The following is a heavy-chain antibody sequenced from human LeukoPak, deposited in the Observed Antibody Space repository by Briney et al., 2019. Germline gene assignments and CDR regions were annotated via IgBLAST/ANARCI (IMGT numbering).Heavy chain of an antibody. CDR3: PREDYHSGYLDY. CDR1: GRSISSSSNY. J-gene: IGHJ4*02. V-gene: IGHV4-39*07. D-gene: IGHD1-26*01. Sequence: SETLSLTCTVSGRSISSSSNYWGWIRQPPGKGLEWIGRIYTSGSTNYNPSLKSRVTISVDTSKNQFSLQLSSVTAADTAVYYCPREDYHSGYLDYWGQRTLVTVSS. CDR2: IYTSGST.